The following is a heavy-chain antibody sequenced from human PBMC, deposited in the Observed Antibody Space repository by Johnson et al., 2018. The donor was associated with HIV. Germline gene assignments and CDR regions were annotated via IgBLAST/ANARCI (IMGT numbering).Heavy chain of an antibody. CDR1: GFTVSSNY. D-gene: IGHD6-19*01. CDR3: ARELVLYSSGWYAPDAFDI. Sequence: EHLVESGGGLIQPEGSLRLSCAASGFTVSSNYMSWVRQAPGKGLEWVSVIYSGGSTYYADSVKGRFTISRDNAKHTLYLQMNSLRAEDTAVYYCARELVLYSSGWYAPDAFDIWGQGTMVTVSS. CDR2: IYSGGST. V-gene: IGHV3-53*01. J-gene: IGHJ3*02.